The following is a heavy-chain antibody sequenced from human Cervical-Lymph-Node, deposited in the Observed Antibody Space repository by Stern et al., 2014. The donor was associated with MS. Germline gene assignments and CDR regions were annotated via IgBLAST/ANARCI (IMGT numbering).Heavy chain of an antibody. V-gene: IGHV1-69*06. CDR2: VIPIFGTA. D-gene: IGHD1-26*01. CDR3: ARVWGIVGATRYYYGMDV. Sequence: QVQLVQSGAEVKKPGSSVTVSCKASGGTFSSYAISWVRQAPGQGLEWMGGVIPIFGTANYAQKFQGRVTITADKSTSTAYMELSSLRSEDTAVYYCARVWGIVGATRYYYGMDVWGQGTTVTVSS. J-gene: IGHJ6*02. CDR1: GGTFSSYA.